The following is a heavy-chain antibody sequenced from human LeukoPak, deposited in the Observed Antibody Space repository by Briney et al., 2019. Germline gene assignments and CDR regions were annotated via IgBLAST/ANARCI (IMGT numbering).Heavy chain of an antibody. D-gene: IGHD3-9*01. CDR2: MNPNSGNT. J-gene: IGHJ5*02. Sequence: GASVKVSRKASGYTFTSYDINWVRQATGQGLEWMGWMNPNSGNTGYAQKFQGRVTMTRNTSISTAYMGLSSLRSEDTAVYYCARGHLYYDILTGYYYNWFDPWGQGTLVTVSS. V-gene: IGHV1-8*01. CDR3: ARGHLYYDILTGYYYNWFDP. CDR1: GYTFTSYD.